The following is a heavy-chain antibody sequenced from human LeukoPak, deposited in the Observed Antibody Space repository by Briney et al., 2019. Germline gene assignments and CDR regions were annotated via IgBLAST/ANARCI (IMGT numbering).Heavy chain of an antibody. CDR3: ARGYPLDWNYLDY. D-gene: IGHD3/OR15-3a*01. Sequence: ASVKVSCKASGYTFASYYIHWVRQAPGQGLEWMGIINPSGGSTSYAQKFQGRATMTGDTSTSTVYMELSSLRSEDTAVYYCARGYPLDWNYLDYWGQGTLVTVSS. J-gene: IGHJ4*02. CDR1: GYTFASYY. CDR2: INPSGGST. V-gene: IGHV1-46*01.